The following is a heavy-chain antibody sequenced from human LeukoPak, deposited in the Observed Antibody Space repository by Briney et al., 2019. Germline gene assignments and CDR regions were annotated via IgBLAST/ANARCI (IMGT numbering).Heavy chain of an antibody. CDR3: AKGASGSHFDY. Sequence: GGSLRLSCAASGFTFSNYGMHWVRQAPGKGLEWVAIVSYDGSNKYYTDSVKGRFTISRDNSKNTLYLQMNSLRAGDTAVHYCAKGASGSHFDYWGQGTLVTASS. J-gene: IGHJ4*02. CDR2: VSYDGSNK. V-gene: IGHV3-30*18. CDR1: GFTFSNYG. D-gene: IGHD1-26*01.